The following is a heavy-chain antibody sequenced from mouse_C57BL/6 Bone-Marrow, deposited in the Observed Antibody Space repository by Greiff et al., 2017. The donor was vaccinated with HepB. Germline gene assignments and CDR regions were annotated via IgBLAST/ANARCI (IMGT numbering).Heavy chain of an antibody. J-gene: IGHJ4*01. Sequence: EVHLVESGGGLVKPGGSLKLSCAASGFTFSDYGMHWVRQAPEKGLEWVAYISSGSSTIYYADTVKGRFTISRDNAKNTLFLQMTSLRSEDTAMYYCARSFITTVVASYYYAMDYWGQGTSVTVSS. CDR2: ISSGSSTI. CDR1: GFTFSDYG. V-gene: IGHV5-17*01. CDR3: ARSFITTVVASYYYAMDY. D-gene: IGHD1-1*01.